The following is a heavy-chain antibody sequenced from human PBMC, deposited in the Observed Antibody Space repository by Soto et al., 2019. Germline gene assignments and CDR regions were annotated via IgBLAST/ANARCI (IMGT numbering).Heavy chain of an antibody. D-gene: IGHD5-12*01. V-gene: IGHV1-3*01. J-gene: IGHJ4*02. CDR1: GYTFTSYA. CDR3: ARRGYSGYDYPDFDY. Sequence: GASVKVSCKASGYTFTSYAMHWVRQAPGQRLEWMGWINADNGNTKYAQKLQGRVTMTRDTSASTAYMELRSLRSDDTAVYYCARRGYSGYDYPDFDYWGQGTLVTVSS. CDR2: INADNGNT.